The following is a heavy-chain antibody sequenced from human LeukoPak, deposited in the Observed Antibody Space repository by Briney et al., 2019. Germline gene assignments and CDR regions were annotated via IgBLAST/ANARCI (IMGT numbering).Heavy chain of an antibody. V-gene: IGHV4-30-4*08. CDR1: GGSISSGDYY. Sequence: PSETLSLTCTVSGGSISSGDYYWSWIRQPPGKGLEWIGYIYYSGSTYYNPSLKSRVTISVDTSKNQFSLKLSSVTAADAAVYYCARVGEFQSSGGDGYTYFDYWGQGTLVTVSS. J-gene: IGHJ4*02. CDR2: IYYSGST. D-gene: IGHD5-24*01. CDR3: ARVGEFQSSGGDGYTYFDY.